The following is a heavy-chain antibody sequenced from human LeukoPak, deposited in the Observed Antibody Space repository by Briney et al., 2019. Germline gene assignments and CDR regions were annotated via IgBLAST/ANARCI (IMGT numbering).Heavy chain of an antibody. D-gene: IGHD3-22*01. CDR1: GFTFSNYG. J-gene: IGHJ3*02. CDR3: ARRIMYYYDSSGHLDAFDI. CDR2: ISSNGGST. Sequence: GGSLRLSCSASGFTFSNYGMHWVRQAQGKGLEYVSAISSNGGSTYYADSVKGRFTISRDNAKNSLYLQMNSLRDEDTAVYYCARRIMYYYDSSGHLDAFDIWGQGTMVTVSS. V-gene: IGHV3-64*04.